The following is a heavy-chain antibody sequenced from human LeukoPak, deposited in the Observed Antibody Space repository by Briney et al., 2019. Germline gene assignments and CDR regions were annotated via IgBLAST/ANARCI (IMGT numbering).Heavy chain of an antibody. J-gene: IGHJ4*02. CDR3: AKSRVGTVTTD. CDR2: ISGSGGST. CDR1: GFTFSSYA. D-gene: IGHD4-17*01. V-gene: IGHV3-23*01. Sequence: GGSLRLSCAASGFTFSSYAMSWVRQAPGKGLEWLSAISGSGGSTYYADSVKGRFTISRDNSKNTLYLQMNSLRAEDTAVYYCAKSRVGTVTTDWGQGTLVTVSS.